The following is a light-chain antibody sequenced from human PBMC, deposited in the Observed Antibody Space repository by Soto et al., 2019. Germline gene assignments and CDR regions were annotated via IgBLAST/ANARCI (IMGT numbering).Light chain of an antibody. V-gene: IGKV1-5*01. J-gene: IGKJ2*01. CDR2: GAS. Sequence: DIQMTQSPSTLSASVGDRVTITCRASQSISYWLAWYQQRPRKAPKLLIFGASSLETGVPSRFSGSGSGTEFTLTITSPQPDDFATYYCHQYATSSPTVGQGTKLEIK. CDR1: QSISYW. CDR3: HQYATSSPT.